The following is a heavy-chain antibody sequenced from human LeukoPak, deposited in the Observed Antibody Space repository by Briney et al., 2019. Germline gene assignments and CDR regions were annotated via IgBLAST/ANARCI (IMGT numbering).Heavy chain of an antibody. CDR2: INPSGGST. V-gene: IGHV1-46*01. J-gene: IGHJ4*02. Sequence: ASVKVSCKASGYTFTSYYMHWVRQAPGQGLEWMGIINPSGGSTSYAQKFQGRVTMTRDTSTSTVYMELSSLRSEDAAVYYCAINPSIAAAGTNYWGQGTLVTVSS. CDR3: AINPSIAAAGTNY. CDR1: GYTFTSYY. D-gene: IGHD6-13*01.